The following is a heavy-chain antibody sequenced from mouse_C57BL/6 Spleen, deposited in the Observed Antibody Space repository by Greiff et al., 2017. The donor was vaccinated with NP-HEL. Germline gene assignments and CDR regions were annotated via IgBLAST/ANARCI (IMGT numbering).Heavy chain of an antibody. D-gene: IGHD1-1*01. V-gene: IGHV2-5*01. J-gene: IGHJ4*01. Sequence: VKVVESGPGLVQPSQSLSITCTVSGFSLTSYGVHWVRQSPGKGLEWLGVIWRGGSTDYNAAFMSRLSITKDNSKSQVFFKMNSLQADDTAIYYCAKKDYGSRYAMDYWGQGTSVTVSS. CDR3: AKKDYGSRYAMDY. CDR2: IWRGGST. CDR1: GFSLTSYG.